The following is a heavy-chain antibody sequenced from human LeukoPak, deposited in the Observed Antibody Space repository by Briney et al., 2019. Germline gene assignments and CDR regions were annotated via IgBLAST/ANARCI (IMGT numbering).Heavy chain of an antibody. CDR2: IYHSGDT. CDR1: GYSISSGYY. D-gene: IGHD4-17*01. V-gene: IGHV4-38-2*02. CDR3: ARERAVTTYYYFDY. Sequence: SETLSLTCTVSGYSISSGYYWGWIRQPPGKGLEWIGSIYHSGDTYYNPSLKSRVTISVDTSNNQFSLRLSSVTAADTAVYYCARERAVTTYYYFDYWGQGTLVTVSS. J-gene: IGHJ4*02.